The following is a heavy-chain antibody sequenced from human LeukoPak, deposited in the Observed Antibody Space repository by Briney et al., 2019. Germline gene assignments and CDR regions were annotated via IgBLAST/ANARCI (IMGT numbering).Heavy chain of an antibody. V-gene: IGHV3-13*04. Sequence: GGSLRLSCAASGFTFSSYDMHWVRQATGKGLEWVSAIGTVGDTYYPDSVKGRFTVSRENAKNSFYLQMNSLTAGDTAVYYCARAPSGWLYRIDYWGQGTLVTVPS. CDR2: IGTVGDT. D-gene: IGHD2-2*02. CDR3: ARAPSGWLYRIDY. CDR1: GFTFSSYD. J-gene: IGHJ4*02.